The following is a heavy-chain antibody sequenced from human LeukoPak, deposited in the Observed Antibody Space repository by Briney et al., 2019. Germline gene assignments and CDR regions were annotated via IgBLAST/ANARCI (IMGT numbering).Heavy chain of an antibody. Sequence: SETLSLTCAVYGGSFSGYYWSWIRQPPGKGLEWIGEINHSGSTNYNPSLKSRVTISVDTSKNQFSLKLSSVTAADTAVYYCARGHEVRGVIGYYYYYYMDVWGKGTTVTVSS. V-gene: IGHV4-34*01. CDR2: INHSGST. D-gene: IGHD3-10*01. J-gene: IGHJ6*03. CDR1: GGSFSGYY. CDR3: ARGHEVRGVIGYYYYYYMDV.